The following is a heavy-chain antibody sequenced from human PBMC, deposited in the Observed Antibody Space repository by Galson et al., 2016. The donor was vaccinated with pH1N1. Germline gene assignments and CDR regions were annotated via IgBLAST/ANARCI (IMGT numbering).Heavy chain of an antibody. D-gene: IGHD1/OR15-1a*01. V-gene: IGHV3-30*03. J-gene: IGHJ3*01. CDR3: ARAPPTFNNRGWAFDV. CDR1: GFIFSQYG. Sequence: SLRLSCAASGFIFSQYGMHWVRQAPGKGLEWVAFISYDGTYKYYGASVKGRFAITRDNSKNTVHLQMNSLRADDTAVYYCARAPPTFNNRGWAFDVWGQGTMVSVSS. CDR2: ISYDGTYK.